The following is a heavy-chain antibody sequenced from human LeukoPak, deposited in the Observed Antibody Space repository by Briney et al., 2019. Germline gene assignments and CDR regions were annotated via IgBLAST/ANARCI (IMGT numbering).Heavy chain of an antibody. CDR3: AKSAEVQSGSYYGSWFDP. J-gene: IGHJ5*02. V-gene: IGHV3-30*18. D-gene: IGHD1-26*01. CDR1: GFTFSSYG. CDR2: ISYEGSNK. Sequence: PGGSLRLSCAASGFTFSSYGMHWVRQAPGKGLEGVAVISYEGSNKYYADSVKGRFTISRDNSKNTLYLQMNSLRAEDTAVYYCAKSAEVQSGSYYGSWFDPWGQGTLVTVSS.